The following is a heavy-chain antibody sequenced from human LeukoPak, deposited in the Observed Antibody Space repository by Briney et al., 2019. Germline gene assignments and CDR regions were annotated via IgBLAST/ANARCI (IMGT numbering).Heavy chain of an antibody. Sequence: GGSLRLSCAASGFSFRDFWMTWVRQAPGKGLEWVGRIRSKANSYATAYAASVKGRFTISRDDSKNTAYLQMNSLKTEDTAVYYCTRRTGAYYYDSSGYYFDYWGQGTLVTVSS. CDR3: TRRTGAYYYDSSGYYFDY. J-gene: IGHJ4*02. CDR2: IRSKANSYAT. D-gene: IGHD3-22*01. V-gene: IGHV3-73*01. CDR1: GFSFRDFW.